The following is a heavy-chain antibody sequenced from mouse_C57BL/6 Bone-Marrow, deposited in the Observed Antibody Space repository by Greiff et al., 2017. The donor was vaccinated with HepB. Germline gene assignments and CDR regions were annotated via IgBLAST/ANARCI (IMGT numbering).Heavy chain of an antibody. J-gene: IGHJ3*01. CDR1: GYTFTSYW. CDR3: ARGVLRPAWFAY. D-gene: IGHD1-2*01. V-gene: IGHV1-69*01. Sequence: QVQLQQPGAELVMPGASVKLSCKASGYTFTSYWMHWVKQRPGQGLEWIGEIDPSDSYTNYNQKFKGKSTLAVDKSSSTAYMQLSSLTSEDSAVYYCARGVLRPAWFAYWGQGTLVTVSA. CDR2: IDPSDSYT.